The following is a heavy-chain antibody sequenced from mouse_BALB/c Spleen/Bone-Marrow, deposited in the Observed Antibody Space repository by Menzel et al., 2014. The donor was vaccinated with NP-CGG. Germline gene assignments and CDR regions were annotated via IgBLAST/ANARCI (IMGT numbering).Heavy chain of an antibody. J-gene: IGHJ1*01. CDR3: ARGGNWDDFDV. CDR2: ISSGSTAI. D-gene: IGHD4-1*01. Sequence: EVQLQESGGGLVQPGGSRKLSCAASGFTFSSFGMHWVRQAPEKGLEWVAYISSGSTAICYADTVKGRFTISRDNPKNTLFLQMTSLRSEDTAMCYCARGGNWDDFDVWGAGTTVTVSS. V-gene: IGHV5-17*02. CDR1: GFTFSSFG.